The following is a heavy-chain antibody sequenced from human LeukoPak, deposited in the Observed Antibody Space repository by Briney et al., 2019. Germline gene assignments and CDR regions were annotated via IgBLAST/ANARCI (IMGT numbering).Heavy chain of an antibody. D-gene: IGHD6-13*01. CDR3: ARRSPESIAAEYYFDY. CDR1: GFTFSSYS. J-gene: IGHJ4*02. V-gene: IGHV3-48*04. CDR2: ISSSGSTI. Sequence: GGSLRLSCAASGFTFSSYSMNWIRQAPGKGLEWVSYISSSGSTIYYADSVKGRFTISRDNAKNSPYLQMNSLRAEDTAVYYCARRSPESIAAEYYFDYWGQGTLVTVSS.